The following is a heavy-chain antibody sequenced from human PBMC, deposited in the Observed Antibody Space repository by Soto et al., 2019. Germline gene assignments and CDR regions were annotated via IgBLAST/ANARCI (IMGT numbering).Heavy chain of an antibody. V-gene: IGHV3-9*01. Sequence: GGSLRLSCAASGFTFDDYAMHWVRQAPGKGLEWVSGISWNSGSIGYADSVKGRFTISRDNAKNSLYLQMNSLRAEDTALYYCAKDITWGLERAEYFQHWGQGTLVTVSS. CDR3: AKDITWGLERAEYFQH. D-gene: IGHD7-27*01. CDR2: ISWNSGSI. CDR1: GFTFDDYA. J-gene: IGHJ1*01.